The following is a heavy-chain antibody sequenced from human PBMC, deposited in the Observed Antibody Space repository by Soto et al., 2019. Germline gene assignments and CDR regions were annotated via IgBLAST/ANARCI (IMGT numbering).Heavy chain of an antibody. V-gene: IGHV3-74*01. J-gene: IGHJ3*02. D-gene: IGHD2-8*01. Sequence: PGGSMRLSCAASGFPFSSYWMHWVRQAPGKGLVWVSRINSDGSSTSYADSVKGRFTISRDNAKNTLYLQMNSLRAEDTAVYYCARSYRGPPGYCTNGVCHDAFDIWGQGTMVTVSS. CDR1: GFPFSSYW. CDR2: INSDGSST. CDR3: ARSYRGPPGYCTNGVCHDAFDI.